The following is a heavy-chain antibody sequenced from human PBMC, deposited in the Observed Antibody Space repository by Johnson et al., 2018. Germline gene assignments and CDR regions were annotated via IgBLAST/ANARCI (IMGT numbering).Heavy chain of an antibody. D-gene: IGHD3-16*02. CDR1: GFTFSSYG. Sequence: VQLVESGGGVVQPGRSLRLSCAASGFTFSSYGMHWVRQAPGKGLAWVAVISYDGSNKYYADSVKGRFTISRDTSKNTLNLQMNSLRAEDTAVYYCANQGRLRLGELSLSNRMDVWGKGTTVTVSS. CDR2: ISYDGSNK. J-gene: IGHJ6*03. CDR3: ANQGRLRLGELSLSNRMDV. V-gene: IGHV3-30*18.